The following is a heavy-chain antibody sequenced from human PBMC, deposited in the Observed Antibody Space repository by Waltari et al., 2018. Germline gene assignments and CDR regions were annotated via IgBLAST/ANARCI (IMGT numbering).Heavy chain of an antibody. CDR3: AGGPRAIFGPYNWFDP. CDR2: MNPNSGNT. J-gene: IGHJ5*02. D-gene: IGHD3-3*01. V-gene: IGHV1-8*01. CDR1: GYTFTSYD. Sequence: QVQLVQSGAEVKKPGASVKVSCKASGYTFTSYDINWVRQATGQGLEWMGWMNPNSGNTGYAQKFQGRVTMTRNTSISTAYMELSSLRSEDTAVYYCAGGPRAIFGPYNWFDPWGQGTLVTVSS.